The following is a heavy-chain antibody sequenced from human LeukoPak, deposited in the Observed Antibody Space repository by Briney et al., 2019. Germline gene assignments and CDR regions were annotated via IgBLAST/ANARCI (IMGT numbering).Heavy chain of an antibody. CDR3: ARDRLYCGGDCYNDAFDI. CDR1: GFTFSSYS. Sequence: GGSLRLSCAASGFTFSSYSMNWVRQAPGKGLEWVSSISSSSGYIYYADSVKGRFTISRDNAKNSLYLQMNSLRAEDTAVYYCARDRLYCGGDCYNDAFDIWGQGTMVTVSS. J-gene: IGHJ3*02. V-gene: IGHV3-21*01. D-gene: IGHD2-21*02. CDR2: ISSSSGYI.